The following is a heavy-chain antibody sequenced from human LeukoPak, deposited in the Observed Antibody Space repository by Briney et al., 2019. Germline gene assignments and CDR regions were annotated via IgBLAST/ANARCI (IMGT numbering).Heavy chain of an antibody. D-gene: IGHD6-6*01. Sequence: PGGPLRLSCAASGFTFSSYAMSWVRQAPGKGLEWVSAISGSGGSTYYADSVKGRFTISRDNSKNTLYLQMNSLRAEDTAVYYCAKGASSSPLYYYYGMDVWGRGTTVTVSS. J-gene: IGHJ6*02. CDR3: AKGASSSPLYYYYGMDV. CDR2: ISGSGGST. CDR1: GFTFSSYA. V-gene: IGHV3-23*01.